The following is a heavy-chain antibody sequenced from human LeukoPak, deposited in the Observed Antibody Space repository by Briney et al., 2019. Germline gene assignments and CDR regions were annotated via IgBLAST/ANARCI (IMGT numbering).Heavy chain of an antibody. CDR2: VQYNGGT. V-gene: IGHV4-59*12. CDR1: GGSISSYY. D-gene: IGHD4-17*01. J-gene: IGHJ3*02. Sequence: SETLSLTCTISGGSISSYYWNWIRQPPGKGLEWIGNVQYNGGTYYNPSLKSRVTISVDTSKNQFSLKLSSVTAADTAVYYCAREDYGDFLGAPGAFDIWGQGTMVTVSS. CDR3: AREDYGDFLGAPGAFDI.